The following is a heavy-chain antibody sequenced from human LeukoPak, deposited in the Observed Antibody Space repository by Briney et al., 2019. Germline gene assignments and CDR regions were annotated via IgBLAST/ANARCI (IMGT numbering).Heavy chain of an antibody. CDR2: ISGSGGST. J-gene: IGHJ4*02. Sequence: AGGSLRLSCAASGFTFSSYAMSWVRQAPGKGLEWVSAISGSGGSTYYADSVKGRFTISRDNSKNTLYLQMNSLRAEDTAVYYCASAPRDYYFGSGSMGSYFDYWGQGTLVTVSS. CDR3: ASAPRDYYFGSGSMGSYFDY. D-gene: IGHD3-10*01. V-gene: IGHV3-23*01. CDR1: GFTFSSYA.